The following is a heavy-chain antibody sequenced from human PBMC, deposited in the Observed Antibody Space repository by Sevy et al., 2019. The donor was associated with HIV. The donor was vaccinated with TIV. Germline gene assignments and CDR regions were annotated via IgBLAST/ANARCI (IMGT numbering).Heavy chain of an antibody. CDR1: GFNFLSYV. CDR3: AKEESGGYF. V-gene: IGHV3-23*01. D-gene: IGHD6-19*01. Sequence: GGSLRLSCAASGFNFLSYVISWVRQTPGQGLEWVSSISSSGGFTYYADSVKGRFTISRDNSKNSVDLQINSLRADDTAVYFCAKEESGGYFWGQGTLVTVS. CDR2: ISSSGGFT. J-gene: IGHJ4*02.